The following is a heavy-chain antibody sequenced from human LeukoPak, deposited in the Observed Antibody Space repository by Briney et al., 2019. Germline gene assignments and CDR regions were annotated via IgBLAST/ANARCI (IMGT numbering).Heavy chain of an antibody. CDR1: GFAFSSYV. D-gene: IGHD3-9*01. CDR3: AKGDDFLADYRYRFDY. V-gene: IGHV3-23*01. CDR2: IDSNGVTT. J-gene: IGHJ4*02. Sequence: PGGPLRLSCEVSGFAFSSYVMSWVRQAPGNGLEWVSAIDSNGVTTNYADSVKGRFTISRDNSKNTLYLQLSSLRVEDTAVYYCAKGDDFLADYRYRFDYWGQGTLVTVSS.